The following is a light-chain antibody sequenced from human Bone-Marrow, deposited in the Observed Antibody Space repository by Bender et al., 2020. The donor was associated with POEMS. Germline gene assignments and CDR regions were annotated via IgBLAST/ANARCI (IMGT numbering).Light chain of an antibody. V-gene: IGLV2-23*02. CDR1: SSDVGSYNL. Sequence: QSALTQPASVSGSPGQSITISCTGTSSDVGSYNLVSWYQQHPGKAPRLMIFDVNKRPSGVYNRFSGSKSGNTASLTISGLQAEDEADYYCCSCAGSSTGLFGGGTKLTVL. CDR3: CSCAGSSTGL. CDR2: DVN. J-gene: IGLJ3*02.